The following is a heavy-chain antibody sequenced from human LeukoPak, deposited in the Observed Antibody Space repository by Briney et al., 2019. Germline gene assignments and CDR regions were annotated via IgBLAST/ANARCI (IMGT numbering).Heavy chain of an antibody. J-gene: IGHJ4*02. CDR2: IYCSGST. V-gene: IGHV4-31*03. D-gene: IGHD3-22*01. Sequence: SQTLSLTRTVSGGSLSSGRYYGSWIRQHPGKGLEWLGYIYCSGSTYYNPSLKSRVTISVDTSKNQFSLKLSSVTAADTAVYYCARGSDYYDSSGYIYWGQGTLVTVSS. CDR3: ARGSDYYDSSGYIY. CDR1: GGSLSSGRYY.